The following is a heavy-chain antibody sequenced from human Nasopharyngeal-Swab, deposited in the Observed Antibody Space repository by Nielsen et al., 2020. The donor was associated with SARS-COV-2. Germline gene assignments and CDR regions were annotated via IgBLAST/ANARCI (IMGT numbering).Heavy chain of an antibody. Sequence: GESLKISCAASGFTLSSFWMTWVRQAPGKGLEWVANIKQDGSEKYYVDSVKGRFTISRDNAKNSLYLQMNSLRAEDTAVYYCARDPRYSSSWYYYFDYWGQGTLVTVSS. CDR3: ARDPRYSSSWYYYFDY. CDR1: GFTLSSFW. CDR2: IKQDGSEK. J-gene: IGHJ4*02. V-gene: IGHV3-7*01. D-gene: IGHD6-13*01.